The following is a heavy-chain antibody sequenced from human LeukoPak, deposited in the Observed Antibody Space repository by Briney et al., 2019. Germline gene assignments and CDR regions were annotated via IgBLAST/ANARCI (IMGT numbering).Heavy chain of an antibody. CDR1: GFTLSSYW. Sequence: GGSLRLSCAVYGFTLSSYWMGWVRQAPGKGLAWVANINQDGSSIYYEDSVKGRFTISRDNSKNSLYLQMNSLRTEDTALYYCAKGNAYSDYYMDVWGKGTTVTVSS. CDR3: AKGNAYSDYYMDV. D-gene: IGHD1-1*01. J-gene: IGHJ6*03. CDR2: INQDGSSI. V-gene: IGHV3-7*03.